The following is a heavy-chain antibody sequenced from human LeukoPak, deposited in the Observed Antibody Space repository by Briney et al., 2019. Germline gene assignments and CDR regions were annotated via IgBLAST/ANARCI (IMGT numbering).Heavy chain of an antibody. CDR3: ARGGSRSSGAFDI. CDR2: INPYNGGT. CDR1: GYTFTGYY. J-gene: IGHJ3*02. D-gene: IGHD6-13*01. V-gene: IGHV1-2*02. Sequence: ASVKVSCKASGYTFTGYYLHWVRQAPGQGLEWVVWINPYNGGTNSAQTFQGRVTMTRDTSISTAYMEPSRLRSDDTAVYYCARGGSRSSGAFDIWGQGTMVTVSS.